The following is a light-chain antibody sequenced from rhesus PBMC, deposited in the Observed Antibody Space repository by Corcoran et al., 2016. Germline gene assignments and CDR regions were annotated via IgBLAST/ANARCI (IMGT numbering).Light chain of an antibody. V-gene: IGKV1-44*01. CDR2: AAS. J-gene: IGKJ2*01. CDR1: QTISSY. CDR3: QQHNSHPYS. Sequence: DIQMTQSPSSLSASVGDRVTITCRASQTISSYLAWYQQKPGKVPKLLIYAASSLEIGVPSRFSGSGSGTDFTLTISSPQPEECATYYCQQHNSHPYSFGQGTKVEIK.